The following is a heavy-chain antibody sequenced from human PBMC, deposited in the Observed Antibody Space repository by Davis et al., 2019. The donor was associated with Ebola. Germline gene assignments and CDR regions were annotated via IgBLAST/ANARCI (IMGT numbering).Heavy chain of an antibody. Sequence: MPSETLSLTCTVSGGSISSSSYYWGWIRQPPGKGLEWIGYIYYSGSTNYNPSLKSRVTISVDTSKNQFSLKLSSVTAADTAVYYCARVGCSGGSCYHGLDYWGQGTLVTVSS. CDR1: GGSISSSSYY. V-gene: IGHV4-61*05. J-gene: IGHJ4*02. D-gene: IGHD2-15*01. CDR2: IYYSGST. CDR3: ARVGCSGGSCYHGLDY.